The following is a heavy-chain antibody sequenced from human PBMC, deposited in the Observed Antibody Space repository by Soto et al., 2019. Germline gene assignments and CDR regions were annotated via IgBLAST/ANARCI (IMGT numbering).Heavy chain of an antibody. V-gene: IGHV2-5*02. D-gene: IGHD2-15*01. CDR3: AHRRGYFSGGSCYSIWFDP. CDR2: IYWDDDK. Sequence: QITLKESGPTLVKPTQTLTLTCTFSGFSLSTSGVGVGWIRQPPGKALEWLALIYWDDDKRYSPSLKSRLTSPKDTPKNQLVLTLPNMDPVDTATYYCAHRRGYFSGGSCYSIWFDPWGQGTLVTVSS. J-gene: IGHJ5*02. CDR1: GFSLSTSGVG.